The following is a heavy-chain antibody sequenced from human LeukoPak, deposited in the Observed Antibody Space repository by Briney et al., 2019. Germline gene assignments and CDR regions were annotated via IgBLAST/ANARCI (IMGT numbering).Heavy chain of an antibody. CDR1: GFTFSSYG. CDR2: IWYDGSNK. V-gene: IGHV3-33*01. CDR3: ARGGGLDV. J-gene: IGHJ6*02. Sequence: SGGSLRLSCAASGFTFSSYGMHWVRQAPGKGLEWVAVIWYDGSNKYYADSVKGRFTISRDNSKNTLYLQMSNLRAEDTAVYFCARGGGLDVWGQGATVTVSS. D-gene: IGHD3-16*01.